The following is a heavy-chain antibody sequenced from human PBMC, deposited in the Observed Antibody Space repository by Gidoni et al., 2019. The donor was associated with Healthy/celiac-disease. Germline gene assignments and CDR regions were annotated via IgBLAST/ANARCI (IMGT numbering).Heavy chain of an antibody. CDR3: AKDPVHYDILTGYYNGAFDY. Sequence: EVQLLESGGGLVQPGGSLRLSCAASGFTFSSYAMSWVRQAPGKGLEWVSAISGSGGSTYYADSVKGRFTISRDNSKNTLYLQMNSLRAEDTAVYYCAKDPVHYDILTGYYNGAFDYWGQGTLVTVSS. V-gene: IGHV3-23*01. CDR2: ISGSGGST. J-gene: IGHJ4*02. CDR1: GFTFSSYA. D-gene: IGHD3-9*01.